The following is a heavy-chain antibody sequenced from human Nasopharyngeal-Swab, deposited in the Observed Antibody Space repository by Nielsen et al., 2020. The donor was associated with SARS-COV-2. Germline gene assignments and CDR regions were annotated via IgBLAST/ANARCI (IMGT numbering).Heavy chain of an antibody. V-gene: IGHV4-34*01. CDR2: INHSGST. Sequence: WIRQPPGKGLEWIGEINHSGSTNYNPSLKSRVTISVDTYKNQFSLKLSSVPTADTAVYYCARGLWGNGPRRFDPWGQGTLVTISS. J-gene: IGHJ5*02. D-gene: IGHD3-16*01. CDR3: ARGLWGNGPRRFDP.